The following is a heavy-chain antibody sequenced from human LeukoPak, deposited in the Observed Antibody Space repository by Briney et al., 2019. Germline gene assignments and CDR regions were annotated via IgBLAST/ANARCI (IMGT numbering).Heavy chain of an antibody. J-gene: IGHJ4*02. D-gene: IGHD1-20*01. CDR2: INSDGGDT. Sequence: GGSLQLSCAASGFTFSNYYVHWVRQPPGKGLVWVSRINSDGGDTGYVDSVKGRFTISRDNAKNTVYLQMNSLRAEDTAVYYCATFGFNWNLGYWGQGTLVTVSS. CDR1: GFTFSNYY. V-gene: IGHV3-74*01. CDR3: ATFGFNWNLGY.